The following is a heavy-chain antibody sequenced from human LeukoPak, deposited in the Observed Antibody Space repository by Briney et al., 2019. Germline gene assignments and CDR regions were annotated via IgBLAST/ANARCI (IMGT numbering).Heavy chain of an antibody. CDR1: DFILRAYG. CDR3: ARDRVQLWNYGMDV. Sequence: GGSLRLSCAASDFILRAYGMNWVRQAPGKGLVWVSHVNFDGSSTSYADSVKGRFTISRDNARNTLYLQMNSLRVEDTAAYYCARDRVQLWNYGMDVWGQGTTVTVSS. J-gene: IGHJ6*02. CDR2: VNFDGSST. V-gene: IGHV3-74*01. D-gene: IGHD1-1*01.